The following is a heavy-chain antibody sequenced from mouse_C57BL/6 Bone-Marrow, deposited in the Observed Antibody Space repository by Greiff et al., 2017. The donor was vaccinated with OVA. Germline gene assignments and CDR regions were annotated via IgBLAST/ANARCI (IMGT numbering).Heavy chain of an antibody. CDR2: INPGSGGT. J-gene: IGHJ1*03. CDR1: GYAFTNYL. CDR3: AKRSSYPYWYFDV. D-gene: IGHD1-1*01. V-gene: IGHV1-54*01. Sequence: QVQLQQSGAELVRPGTSVKVSCKASGYAFTNYLIEWVKQRPGQGLEWIGVINPGSGGTNYNEKFKGKATLTADKSSSTAYMQLSSLTSEDSAVYFCAKRSSYPYWYFDVWGTGTTVTVSS.